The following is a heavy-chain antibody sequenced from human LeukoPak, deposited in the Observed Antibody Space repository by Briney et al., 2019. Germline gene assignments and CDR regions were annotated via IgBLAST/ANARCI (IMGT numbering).Heavy chain of an antibody. CDR1: GGSISSYY. CDR2: ISYNGDT. J-gene: IGHJ4*02. CDR3: VGGRDGYPSYYFDY. Sequence: SETLSLTCTVSGGSISSYYWSWIRLPPGKGLERIGYISYNGDTNYNPSLKSRVTMLVDTSKNQFSLKPSSVTAADTAVYYCVGGRDGYPSYYFDYWGQGTLVTVSS. D-gene: IGHD5-24*01. V-gene: IGHV4-59*01.